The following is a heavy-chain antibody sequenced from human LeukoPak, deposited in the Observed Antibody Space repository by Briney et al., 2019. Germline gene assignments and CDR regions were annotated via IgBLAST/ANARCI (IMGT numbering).Heavy chain of an antibody. CDR2: ISYDGSNK. D-gene: IGHD4-11*01. V-gene: IGHV3-30-3*01. J-gene: IGHJ2*01. CDR3: AKVGVATTVWYFDL. Sequence: PGGSLRLSCAASGFTFSSYAMHWVRQAPGKGLEWVAVISYDGSNKYYADSVKGRFTISRDNSKNTLYLQMNSLRAEDTAVYYCAKVGVATTVWYFDLWGRGTLVTVSS. CDR1: GFTFSSYA.